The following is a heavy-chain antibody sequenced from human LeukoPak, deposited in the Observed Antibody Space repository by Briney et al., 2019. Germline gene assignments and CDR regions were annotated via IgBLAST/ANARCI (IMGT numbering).Heavy chain of an antibody. Sequence: PSEALSLTCTVSSGSISSCCWSWIRQPPGKGLEWIGYINNSGSANYSPSLMRRVTMSVDTSKNQLSLSLTSVTAADTAVYYCARLRRDGYSYFDYWGQGSLVTVSS. CDR1: SGSISSCC. CDR3: ARLRRDGYSYFDY. CDR2: INNSGSA. J-gene: IGHJ4*02. V-gene: IGHV4-59*01. D-gene: IGHD5-24*01.